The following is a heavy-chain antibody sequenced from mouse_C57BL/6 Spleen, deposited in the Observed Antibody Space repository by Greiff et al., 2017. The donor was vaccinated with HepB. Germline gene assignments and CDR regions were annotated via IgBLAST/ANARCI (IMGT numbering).Heavy chain of an antibody. J-gene: IGHJ2*01. D-gene: IGHD1-1*01. CDR2: IYPGSGNT. Sequence: VQLQQSGAELVRPGASVKLSCKASGYTFTDYYINWVKQRPGQGLEWIARIYPGSGNTYYNEKFKGKATLTAEKSSSTAYMQLSSLTSEDSAVYCCARYYGSSYYFDYWGQGTTLTVSS. CDR1: GYTFTDYY. V-gene: IGHV1-76*01. CDR3: ARYYGSSYYFDY.